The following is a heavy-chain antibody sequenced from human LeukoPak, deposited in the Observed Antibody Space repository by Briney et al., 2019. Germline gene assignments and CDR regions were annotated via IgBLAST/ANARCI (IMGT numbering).Heavy chain of an antibody. J-gene: IGHJ5*02. D-gene: IGHD1-1*01. Sequence: PSETLSLTCTVSGGSISSYYWSWIRQPPGKGLEWIGYIYYSGSTDYNPSLKSRVTISVDTSKNQFSLKLSSVTAADTAVYYCARQLTYWFDPWGQGTLVTVSS. V-gene: IGHV4-59*01. CDR2: IYYSGST. CDR1: GGSISSYY. CDR3: ARQLTYWFDP.